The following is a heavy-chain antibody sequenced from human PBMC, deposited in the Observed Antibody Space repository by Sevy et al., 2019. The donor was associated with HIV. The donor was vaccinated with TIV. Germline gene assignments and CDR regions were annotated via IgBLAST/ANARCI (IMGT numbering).Heavy chain of an antibody. CDR1: GYSFTSHW. Sequence: GESLKISCQGSGYSFTSHWIGWVRHMPGKGLEWRGIIYPEDSETRSSPSFQGQVTFSADKSISTAYLQWSGLKASDTAMYYCATSRSGYFDSSGYYIYWGQGTLVTVSS. D-gene: IGHD3-22*01. CDR2: IYPEDSET. J-gene: IGHJ4*02. V-gene: IGHV5-51*01. CDR3: ATSRSGYFDSSGYYIY.